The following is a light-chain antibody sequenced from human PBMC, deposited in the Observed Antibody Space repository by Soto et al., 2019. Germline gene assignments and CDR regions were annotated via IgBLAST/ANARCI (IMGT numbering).Light chain of an antibody. V-gene: IGKV3-15*01. Sequence: EIVMTQSPATLSVSPGESATLSCRASQSVSSNLAWYQQKPGQPPRLLIYGASTRASGIPARFGGSGSGTDFTLTISSLQSEDFAVYYCQQCNNWPFTFGQGTKLEIK. CDR3: QQCNNWPFT. CDR2: GAS. J-gene: IGKJ2*01. CDR1: QSVSSN.